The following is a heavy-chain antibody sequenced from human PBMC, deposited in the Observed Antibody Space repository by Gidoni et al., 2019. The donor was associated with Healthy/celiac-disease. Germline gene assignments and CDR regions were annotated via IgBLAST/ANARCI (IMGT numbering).Heavy chain of an antibody. J-gene: IGHJ6*03. V-gene: IGHV1-69*06. Sequence: QVQLVQSGAEVKKPGSSVKVSCKASGGTFSSYAISWVRQAPGQGLEWMGGIIPIFGTANYAQKFQGRVTITADKSTSTAYMELSSLRSEDTAVYYCASMRDYVGGFGGYYYYYYMDVWGKGTTVTVSS. D-gene: IGHD3-16*01. CDR2: IIPIFGTA. CDR3: ASMRDYVGGFGGYYYYYYMDV. CDR1: GGTFSSYA.